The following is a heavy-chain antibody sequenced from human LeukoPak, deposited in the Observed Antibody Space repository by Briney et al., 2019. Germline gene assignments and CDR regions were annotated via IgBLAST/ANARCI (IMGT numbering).Heavy chain of an antibody. J-gene: IGHJ5*02. Sequence: ASVKVSCKASGGTFSSYAISWVRQAPGQGLEWMGGIIPIFGTANYAQEFQGRVTITADKSTSTAYMELSSLRSEDTAVYYCARDPHTLYSSSWSNWFDPWGQGTLVTVSS. CDR2: IIPIFGTA. D-gene: IGHD6-13*01. CDR3: ARDPHTLYSSSWSNWFDP. V-gene: IGHV1-69*06. CDR1: GGTFSSYA.